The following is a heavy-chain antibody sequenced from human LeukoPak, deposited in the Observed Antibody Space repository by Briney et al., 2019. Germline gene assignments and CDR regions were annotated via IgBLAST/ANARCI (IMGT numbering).Heavy chain of an antibody. J-gene: IGHJ6*03. V-gene: IGHV4-59*12. Sequence: SETLSLTCTVSGGSISSYYWSWIRQPPGKGLEWIGYIYYSGSTNYNPSLKSRVTISVDRSKNQFSLKLSSVTAADTAVYYCAISPTYYYYMDVWGKGTTVTVSS. CDR3: AISPTYYYYMDV. CDR1: GGSISSYY. D-gene: IGHD3-3*02. CDR2: IYYSGST.